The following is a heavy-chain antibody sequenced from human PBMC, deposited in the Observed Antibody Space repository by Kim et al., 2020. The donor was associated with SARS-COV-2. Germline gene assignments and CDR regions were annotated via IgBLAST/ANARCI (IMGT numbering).Heavy chain of an antibody. CDR3: ARDYGSLLY. CDR1: GFSFSNYW. J-gene: IGHJ4*02. D-gene: IGHD2-15*01. CDR2: IKEDGSEK. V-gene: IGHV3-7*01. Sequence: GGSLRLSCVASGFSFSNYWMAWVRQAPGKGLEWVGNIKEDGSEKYLVDSMRGRFTISRDNAKNSLYLLMNSLRAEDTAVYYCARDYGSLLYWGQGTLVT.